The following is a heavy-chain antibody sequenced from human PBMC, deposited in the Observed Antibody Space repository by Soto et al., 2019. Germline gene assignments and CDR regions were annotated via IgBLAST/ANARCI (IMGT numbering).Heavy chain of an antibody. CDR1: GYKFTNHA. J-gene: IGHJ3*01. Sequence: HVEIVQSGAEVKMPGASVNVSCKSSGYKFTNHAMHWVRQAPGQRLEWLGWINAATGNTQYSQRFEDRLIIIRHTSASTASMELSSLRSEDTAVNDCVRGAARRPPVTRAFDLWGRGTFVTVSS. CDR2: INAATGNT. D-gene: IGHD4-17*01. V-gene: IGHV1-3*01. CDR3: VRGAARRPPVTRAFDL.